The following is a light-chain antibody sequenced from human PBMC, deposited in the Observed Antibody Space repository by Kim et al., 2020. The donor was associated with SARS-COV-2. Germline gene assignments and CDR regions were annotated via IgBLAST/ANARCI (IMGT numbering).Light chain of an antibody. J-gene: IGKJ2*01. CDR1: QRVTTN. V-gene: IGKV3-15*01. CDR3: QQSNNWPYT. Sequence: VSPGERVTLPCRASQRVTTNLAWHQQTPGQAPRVLIYDASTRATGIPARFSGSGSGTEFTLTISSLQSEDFAVYYCQQSNNWPYTFGQGTKLEI. CDR2: DAS.